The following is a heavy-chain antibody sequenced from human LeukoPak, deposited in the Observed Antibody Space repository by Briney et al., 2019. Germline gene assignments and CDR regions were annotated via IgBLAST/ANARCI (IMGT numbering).Heavy chain of an antibody. CDR1: GFTFSNNW. Sequence: GGSLRLSCAASGFTFSNNWMHWVRQAPGKGLVWVSRINSDGGSTNYADSVKGRFTISRDNAKNTLYLQMNSLRAEDTALYYCARRNYGAGPDYWGQGTLVTVSS. V-gene: IGHV3-74*01. D-gene: IGHD3-10*01. J-gene: IGHJ4*02. CDR2: INSDGGST. CDR3: ARRNYGAGPDY.